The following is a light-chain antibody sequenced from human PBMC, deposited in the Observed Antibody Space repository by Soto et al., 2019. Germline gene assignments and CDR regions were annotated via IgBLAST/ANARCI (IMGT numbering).Light chain of an antibody. J-gene: IGLJ2*01. CDR2: SNN. V-gene: IGLV1-44*01. CDR1: SSNIGSNT. CDR3: VAWDDSLNGYVV. Sequence: QSVLTQPPSASGTPGQRVTISCSGSSSNIGSNTVNWYQQLPGTAPKLVIYSNNQQPSGVPDRFSGSKSGTSASLAISGLQSEDEADYYCVAWDDSLNGYVVFGGGTQLTVL.